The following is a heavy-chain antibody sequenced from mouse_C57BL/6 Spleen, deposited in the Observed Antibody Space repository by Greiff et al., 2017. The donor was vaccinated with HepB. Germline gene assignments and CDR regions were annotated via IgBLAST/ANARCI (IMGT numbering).Heavy chain of an antibody. D-gene: IGHD1-1*01. CDR1: GYTFTSYW. CDR2: IDPSDSET. V-gene: IGHV1-52*01. J-gene: IGHJ1*03. CDR3: ARRYYGSSWYFDV. Sequence: VKLQQPGAELVRPGSSVKLSCKASGYTFTSYWMHWVKQRPIQGLEWIGNIDPSDSETHYNQKFTDKATLTVDKSSSTAYMQLSSLTSEDSAVYYCARRYYGSSWYFDVWGTGTTVTVSS.